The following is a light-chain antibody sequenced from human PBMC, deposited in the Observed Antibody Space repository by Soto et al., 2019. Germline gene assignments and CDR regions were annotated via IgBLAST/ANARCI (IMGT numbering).Light chain of an antibody. V-gene: IGKV1-39*01. CDR3: QQSYSTLYT. CDR1: QSISSY. CDR2: AAS. Sequence: DIQMTQSPSSLSASVGDRVTITCRASQSISSYLNWYQQKPGKAPKLLIYAASSLQSGVPSRFSGSGSGTDFTLTISSLQPEDFATYYCQQSYSTLYTFGQGTKVYIK. J-gene: IGKJ2*01.